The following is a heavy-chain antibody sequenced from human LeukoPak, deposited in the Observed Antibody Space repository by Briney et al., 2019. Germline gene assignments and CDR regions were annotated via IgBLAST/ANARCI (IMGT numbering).Heavy chain of an antibody. CDR3: ARVGGSGYYYDMDV. Sequence: SETLSLTCSVSGGSISSYYWSWVRQPPGKGLEWIGYIYYSGSTNYNPSLKSRVTISVDTSKNQFSLKLSSVTAADTAVCYCARVGGSGYYYDMDVWGQGTTVTVSS. CDR1: GGSISSYY. V-gene: IGHV4-59*01. J-gene: IGHJ6*02. CDR2: IYYSGST.